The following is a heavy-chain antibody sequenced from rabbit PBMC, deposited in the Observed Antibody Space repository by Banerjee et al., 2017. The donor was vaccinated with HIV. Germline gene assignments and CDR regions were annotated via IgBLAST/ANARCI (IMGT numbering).Heavy chain of an antibody. D-gene: IGHD6-1*01. CDR2: IYAGSSGST. V-gene: IGHV1S45*01. J-gene: IGHJ2*01. Sequence: QQQLEESGGDLVKPEGSLTLTCTASGFSFSSSYYMCWVRQAPGKGLEWIACIYAGSSGSTYYASWAKGRFTISKTSSTTVTLQMTSLTAADTATYFCARYAGYAGYGYAFPFDAFDPWGPGTLVTVS. CDR3: ARYAGYAGYGYAFPFDAFDP. CDR1: GFSFSSSYY.